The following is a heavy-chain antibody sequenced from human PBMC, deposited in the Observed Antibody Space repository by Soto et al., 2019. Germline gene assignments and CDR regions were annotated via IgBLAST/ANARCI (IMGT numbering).Heavy chain of an antibody. CDR2: IWSDGSNE. J-gene: IGHJ6*03. Sequence: QVQLGESGGGVVQPGGSLRLSCAASEFTFSRHGMHWVRQAPGTGLQWVGVIWSDGSNERYADSVKGQFTISRDNSKNTLDLQMNSLRAEDTAVYYCARERTFGENNHNYMDVCGTGITVTVSS. V-gene: IGHV3-33*01. D-gene: IGHD3-10*01. CDR1: EFTFSRHG. CDR3: ARERTFGENNHNYMDV.